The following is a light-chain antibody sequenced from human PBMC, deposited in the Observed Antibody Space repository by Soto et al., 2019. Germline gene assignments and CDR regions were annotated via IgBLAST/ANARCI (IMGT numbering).Light chain of an antibody. J-gene: IGKJ5*01. Sequence: EIVLTQSPGTLSLSPGERATLSCRASQSVSSSYLAWYQQKPGQAPRLLISGASSRATGIPDRFRGSGSGTDFTLTISRLEPEDFAVYYCQQYGGSPPITFGQGTRLEIK. CDR1: QSVSSSY. CDR3: QQYGGSPPIT. V-gene: IGKV3-20*01. CDR2: GAS.